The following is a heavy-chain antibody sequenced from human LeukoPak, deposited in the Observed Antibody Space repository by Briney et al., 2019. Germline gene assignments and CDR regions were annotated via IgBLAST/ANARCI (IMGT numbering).Heavy chain of an antibody. CDR2: IYYSGST. Sequence: SGTLSLTCTVSGGSISSSSYYWGWIRQPPGKGLEWIGSIYYSGSTYYNPSLKSRVTISVDTSKNQFSLKLSSVTAADTAVYYCAGPLSGSYSRSLDYWGQGTLVTVSS. D-gene: IGHD1-26*01. CDR3: AGPLSGSYSRSLDY. V-gene: IGHV4-39*07. CDR1: GGSISSSSYY. J-gene: IGHJ4*02.